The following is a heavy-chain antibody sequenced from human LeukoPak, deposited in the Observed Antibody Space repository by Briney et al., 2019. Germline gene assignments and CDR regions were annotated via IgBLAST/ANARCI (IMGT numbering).Heavy chain of an antibody. D-gene: IGHD3-22*01. CDR3: ARDFSYYYDSNCGY. CDR2: INPNSGGT. V-gene: IGHV1-2*02. CDR1: GYTFTGYY. Sequence: ASVKVSCKASGYTFTGYYMHWVRQAPGQGLEWMGWINPNSGGTNYAQKLQGRVTMTTDTSTSTAYMELRSLRSDDTAVYYCARDFSYYYDSNCGYWGQGTLVTVSS. J-gene: IGHJ4*02.